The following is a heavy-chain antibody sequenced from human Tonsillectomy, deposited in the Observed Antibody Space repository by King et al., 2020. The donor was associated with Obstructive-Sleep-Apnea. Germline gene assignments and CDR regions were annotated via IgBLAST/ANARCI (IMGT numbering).Heavy chain of an antibody. Sequence: VPLQESGPGLVKPSETLSLTCTVSGGSISSYYWSWIRQSPGKGLEWIGYIYYSGSTKYNPSLESRITMSLDTSKNQFSLKLSSVTAADTAVYYCAREDGYYFDSWGQGTLVTVSS. CDR1: GGSISSYY. CDR2: IYYSGST. D-gene: IGHD4-17*01. J-gene: IGHJ4*02. V-gene: IGHV4-59*01. CDR3: AREDGYYFDS.